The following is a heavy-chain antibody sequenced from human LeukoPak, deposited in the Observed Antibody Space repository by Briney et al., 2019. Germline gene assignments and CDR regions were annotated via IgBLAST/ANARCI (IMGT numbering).Heavy chain of an antibody. CDR2: IKEDGSEK. J-gene: IGHJ4*02. CDR3: ARDSPTSGALPWLGELGY. V-gene: IGHV3-7*01. CDR1: GFTFSSYW. Sequence: GGSLRLSCAASGFTFSSYWMSWVRQAPGKGLEWVANIKEDGSEKFYVDPVRGRFTISRDNAKNSLYLQMNSLRAEDTAVYYCARDSPTSGALPWLGELGYWGQGTLVTVSS. D-gene: IGHD3-10*01.